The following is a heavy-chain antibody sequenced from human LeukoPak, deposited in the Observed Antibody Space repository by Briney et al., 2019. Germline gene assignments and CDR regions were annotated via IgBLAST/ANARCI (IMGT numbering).Heavy chain of an antibody. V-gene: IGHV4-61*02. Sequence: SETLSLTCTVSGGSVTRGAYSWTWIRQPVGKGLEWIGRIYTSGDTKYNPSLKSRVTISVDTSKNQFSLKLSSVTAADTAVYYCARDDHSSYYYDSSGYSDAFDIWGQGTMVTVSS. CDR1: GGSVTRGAYS. CDR2: IYTSGDT. D-gene: IGHD3-22*01. CDR3: ARDDHSSYYYDSSGYSDAFDI. J-gene: IGHJ3*02.